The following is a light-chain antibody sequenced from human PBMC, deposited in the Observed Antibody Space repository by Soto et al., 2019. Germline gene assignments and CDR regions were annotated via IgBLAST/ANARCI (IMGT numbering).Light chain of an antibody. CDR1: QSVANNY. V-gene: IGKV3-20*01. Sequence: EIVLTQSPGTLSLSPGERATLSCRASQSVANNYLAWYQQKPGQAPSFLIYDASSTATGIPDRFSGSCSGTDFTLTISRLEPQDFPVYFCEQYGSTPLTFCGGTKVEIK. CDR2: DAS. J-gene: IGKJ4*01. CDR3: EQYGSTPLT.